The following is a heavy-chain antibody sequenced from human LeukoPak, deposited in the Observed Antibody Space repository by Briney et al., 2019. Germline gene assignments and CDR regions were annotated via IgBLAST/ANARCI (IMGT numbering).Heavy chain of an antibody. J-gene: IGHJ6*02. CDR1: GGSISSGGYY. D-gene: IGHD3-22*01. Sequence: SETLSLTCTVSGGSISSGGYYWSWIRQQPGKGLEWIGYIYYSGSTYYNPSLKSRVTISVDTSKNQFSLKLSSVTAADTAVYYCARGHYYDSSGYYWYYYYGMDVWGQGTTVTVSS. V-gene: IGHV4-31*03. CDR3: ARGHYYDSSGYYWYYYYGMDV. CDR2: IYYSGST.